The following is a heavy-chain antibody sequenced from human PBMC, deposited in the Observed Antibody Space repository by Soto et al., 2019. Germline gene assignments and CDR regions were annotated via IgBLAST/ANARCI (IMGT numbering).Heavy chain of an antibody. CDR2: VNNDGRNT. D-gene: IGHD3-16*02. CDR1: GFTFSDSG. V-gene: IGHV3-23*01. CDR3: AKDARNEESLLGY. J-gene: IGHJ6*03. Sequence: GGCMRLSCAASGFTFSDSGMSWVRQIQGKGLEWVSTVNNDGRNTHYADSVEGRFAISRDNSKNTLYLQMGSLRAEDTSIYCCAKDARNEESLLGYRGK.